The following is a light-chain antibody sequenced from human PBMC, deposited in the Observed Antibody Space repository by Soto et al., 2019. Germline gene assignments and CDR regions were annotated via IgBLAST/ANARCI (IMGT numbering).Light chain of an antibody. J-gene: IGKJ4*01. CDR2: LGS. CDR3: MQALQTPLT. V-gene: IGKV2-28*01. CDR1: QSLLHSNGYNY. Sequence: VLMTQFPLSLPVTPGEPASVSCRSSQSLLHSNGYNYLDWYLQKPGQSPQLLIYLGSNRASGVPDRFSGSGSGTDFTLKISRVEAEDVGVYYCMQALQTPLTFGGGTKVDI.